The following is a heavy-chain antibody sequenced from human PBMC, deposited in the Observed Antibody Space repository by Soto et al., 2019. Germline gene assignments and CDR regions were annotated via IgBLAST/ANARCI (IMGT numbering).Heavy chain of an antibody. D-gene: IGHD3-3*01. CDR3: ARGSDFWSGSSYMDV. V-gene: IGHV1-46*03. CDR2: INLSGGST. J-gene: IGHJ6*03. CDR1: GYTFTSYY. Sequence: QVQLVQSGAEVKKPGASVKVSCKASGYTFTSYYMHWVRQAPGQGLEWMGIINLSGGSTSYAQKFQGRVTMPRDTSTSTVYMELSSLRSEDTAVYYCARGSDFWSGSSYMDVWGKGTTVTVSS.